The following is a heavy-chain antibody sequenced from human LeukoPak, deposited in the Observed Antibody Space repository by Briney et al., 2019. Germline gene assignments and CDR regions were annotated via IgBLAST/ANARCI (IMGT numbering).Heavy chain of an antibody. Sequence: ASVKVSCKASGYTFTSYGISWVRQAPGQGLEWMGWISAYNGNTNYAQKLQGRVTMTIDTSTSTAYMELRSLRSDDTAVYYCARPSEEYCSSTSCYYYYGMDVWGQGTTVTVSS. CDR3: ARPSEEYCSSTSCYYYYGMDV. CDR2: ISAYNGNT. CDR1: GYTFTSYG. D-gene: IGHD2-2*01. J-gene: IGHJ6*02. V-gene: IGHV1-18*01.